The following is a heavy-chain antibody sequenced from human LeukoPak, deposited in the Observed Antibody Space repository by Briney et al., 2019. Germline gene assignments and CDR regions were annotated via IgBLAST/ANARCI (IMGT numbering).Heavy chain of an antibody. D-gene: IGHD3-22*01. Sequence: QPGGSLKLSCAASWLTFSGSSMHWVRQASGKGREWVCRIRSKANSYATAYAASVKGRFTISRDDSKNTAYLQMNSLKTENTAVYYCTRHEVSVVTTPHFDYWGQGTLVTVSS. V-gene: IGHV3-73*01. CDR1: WLTFSGSS. CDR3: TRHEVSVVTTPHFDY. CDR2: IRSKANSYAT. J-gene: IGHJ4*02.